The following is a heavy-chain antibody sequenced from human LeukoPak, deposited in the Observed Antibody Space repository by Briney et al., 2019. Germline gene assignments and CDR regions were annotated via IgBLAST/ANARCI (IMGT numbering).Heavy chain of an antibody. V-gene: IGHV3-30*02. Sequence: PGGSLRLSCAASGFTFSSYGMHWVRQAPGKGLEWVAFIRYDGSNKYYADSVKGRFTISRDNSKNTLYLQMNSLRAEDTAVYYCARGMSSEYYDFWSGMRGFDYWGQGTLVTVSS. J-gene: IGHJ4*02. CDR3: ARGMSSEYYDFWSGMRGFDY. CDR2: IRYDGSNK. D-gene: IGHD3-3*01. CDR1: GFTFSSYG.